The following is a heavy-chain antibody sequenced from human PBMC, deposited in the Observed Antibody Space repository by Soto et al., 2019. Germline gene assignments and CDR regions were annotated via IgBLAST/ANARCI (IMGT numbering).Heavy chain of an antibody. CDR2: IYSGGST. CDR3: ARGRGFDP. Sequence: GSVRLSGAASGFTISSNYMSWVRQAPGKGLEWVSVIYSGGSTYCADYVKGRLTISRDNSKNTLYLQMTSLRAEDTAVYYCARGRGFDPWGPGTLVKVSS. V-gene: IGHV3-53*01. J-gene: IGHJ5*02. CDR1: GFTISSNY.